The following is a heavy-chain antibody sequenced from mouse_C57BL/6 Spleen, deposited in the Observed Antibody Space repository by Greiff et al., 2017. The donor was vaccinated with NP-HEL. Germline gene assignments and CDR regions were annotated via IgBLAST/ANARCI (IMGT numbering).Heavy chain of an antibody. CDR3: PSQTTLYYFDY. J-gene: IGHJ2*01. D-gene: IGHD3-2*01. CDR2: IHPNSGST. CDR1: GYTFTSYW. V-gene: IGHV1-64*01. Sequence: QVQLQQPGAELVKPGASVKLSCKASGYTFTSYWMHWVKQRPGQGLEWIGMIHPNSGSTNYNEKFKSKATLTVDKSSSTAYMQLSSLTSEDSAVYYCPSQTTLYYFDYWGQGTTLTVSS.